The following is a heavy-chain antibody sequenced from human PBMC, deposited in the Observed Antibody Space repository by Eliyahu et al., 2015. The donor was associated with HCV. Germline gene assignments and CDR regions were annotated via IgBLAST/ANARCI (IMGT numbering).Heavy chain of an antibody. CDR1: AFTFRNYW. CDR2: IKQDGSEK. CDR3: ARDYDSSDRPFDAFDI. D-gene: IGHD3-22*01. J-gene: IGHJ3*02. Sequence: EVQLVESGGGLVQPGGSLRLSCRASAFTFRNYWMSWVRQAPGKGLEWVANIKQDGSEKYYLDSVKGRFTISRDNAKNSLYLQMNSLRAEDTAVYYCARDYDSSDRPFDAFDIWGQGTMVTVSS. V-gene: IGHV3-7*03.